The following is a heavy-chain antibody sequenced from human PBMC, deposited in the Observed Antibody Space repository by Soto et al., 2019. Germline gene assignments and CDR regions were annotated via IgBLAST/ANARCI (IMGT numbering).Heavy chain of an antibody. Sequence: SETLSLTCTVSGGSISSYYWSWIRQPPGKGLEWIGYIYYSGSTNYNPSLKSRVTISVDTSKNQFSLKLSSVTAADTAVYYCARGLWGYDILTGYYHNWFDPWGQGTLVTVS. CDR2: IYYSGST. CDR3: ARGLWGYDILTGYYHNWFDP. J-gene: IGHJ5*02. CDR1: GGSISSYY. V-gene: IGHV4-59*01. D-gene: IGHD3-9*01.